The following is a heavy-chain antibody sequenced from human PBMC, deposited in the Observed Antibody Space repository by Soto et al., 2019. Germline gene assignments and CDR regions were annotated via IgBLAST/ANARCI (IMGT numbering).Heavy chain of an antibody. CDR3: ARGGALSTSWYWGDGLDS. D-gene: IGHD6-13*01. V-gene: IGHV1-69*06. CDR1: GYSFSSHA. Sequence: QVQLEQSGSEVKKSGSSVKVSCKASGYSFSSHAITWVRQAPGQGLEWMGGIIPVFGTPSYAQKFQGRVTISADKSTNTSYLELRSLRSEDTAVYYCARGGALSTSWYWGDGLDSXGQGXXXXVSS. CDR2: IIPVFGTP. J-gene: IGHJ4*02.